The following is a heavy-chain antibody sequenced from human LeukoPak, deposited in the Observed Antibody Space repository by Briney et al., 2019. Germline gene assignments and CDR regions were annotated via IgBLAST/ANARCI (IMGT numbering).Heavy chain of an antibody. J-gene: IGHJ4*02. CDR1: GFTFSRYV. Sequence: ASVKVSCKASGFTFSRYVISWVRQAPGPGLERMGWISAYNGNTNYAQKLQGRVTMTTDTSTTTVYMELRSLRSDDTAVYYCARGGYCSGGSCYSDFDYWGEGTLVTVSS. D-gene: IGHD2-15*01. CDR2: ISAYNGNT. CDR3: ARGGYCSGGSCYSDFDY. V-gene: IGHV1-18*01.